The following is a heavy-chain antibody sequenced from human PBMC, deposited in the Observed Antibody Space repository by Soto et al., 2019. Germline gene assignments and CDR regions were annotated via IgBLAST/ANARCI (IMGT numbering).Heavy chain of an antibody. CDR3: ARADGDSSGYLTLFDY. V-gene: IGHV4-31*03. D-gene: IGHD3-22*01. Sequence: QVQLQESGPGLVKPSQTLSLTCTVSGGSISSGGYYWSCIRQHPGKGLEWIGYIYYSGSTYYNPSLKSRVTISVDTSKNQFSLKLSSVTAADTAVYYCARADGDSSGYLTLFDYWGQGTLVTVSS. J-gene: IGHJ4*02. CDR1: GGSISSGGYY. CDR2: IYYSGST.